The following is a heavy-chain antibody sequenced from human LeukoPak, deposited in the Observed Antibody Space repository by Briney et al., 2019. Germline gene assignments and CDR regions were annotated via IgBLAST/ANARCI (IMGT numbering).Heavy chain of an antibody. D-gene: IGHD5-12*01. CDR3: ASSRPNSGYHTEPALIGY. CDR2: INPNSGGT. V-gene: IGHV1-2*02. J-gene: IGHJ4*02. Sequence: ASVKVSCKASGYTFTGYYMHWVRQAPGQGLEWMGWINPNSGGTNYAQKFQGRVTMTRDTSISTAYMELSRLRSDDTAVYYCASSRPNSGYHTEPALIGYWGQGTLVTVSS. CDR1: GYTFTGYY.